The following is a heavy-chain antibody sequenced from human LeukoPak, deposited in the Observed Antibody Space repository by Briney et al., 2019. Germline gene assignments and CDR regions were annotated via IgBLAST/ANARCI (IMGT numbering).Heavy chain of an antibody. V-gene: IGHV1-18*01. CDR1: GYTFTSYG. J-gene: IGHJ6*03. CDR2: ISAYNGNT. Sequence: VASVKVSCKASGYTFTSYGISWVRQAPGQGLESMGWISAYNGNTNYAQKLQGRVTMTTDTSTSTAYMELRSLRSDDTAVYYCARDRHSSSWYYYYYYMDVWGKGSTVTVSS. CDR3: ARDRHSSSWYYYYYYMDV. D-gene: IGHD6-13*01.